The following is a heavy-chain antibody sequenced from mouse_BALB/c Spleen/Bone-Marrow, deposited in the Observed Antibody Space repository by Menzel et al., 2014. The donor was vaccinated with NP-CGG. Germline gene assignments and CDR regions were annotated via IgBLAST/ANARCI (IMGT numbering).Heavy chain of an antibody. J-gene: IGHJ1*01. V-gene: IGHV5-17*02. D-gene: IGHD4-1*01. CDR1: GFTFSSFG. Sequence: VQLQQSGGGLVQPGGSRKLSCAASGFTFSSFGMHWVRQAPEKGLEWVAYISSGSTAICYADTVKGRFTISRDNPKNTLFLQMTSLRSEDTAMYYCARGENWDDFDVWGAGTTVTVSS. CDR2: ISSGSTAI. CDR3: ARGENWDDFDV.